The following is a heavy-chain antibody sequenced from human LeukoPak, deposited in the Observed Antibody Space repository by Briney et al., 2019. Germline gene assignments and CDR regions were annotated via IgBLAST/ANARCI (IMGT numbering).Heavy chain of an antibody. CDR3: ARETGGLQPGQIEN. D-gene: IGHD1-14*01. CDR1: GGSISSYY. Sequence: SETLSLTCTVSGGSISSYYWSWIRQPPGKGLEWIGYIYYSGSTNYNPSLKSRVTISVDTSKNQFSLKLSSVTAADTAVYYCARETGGLQPGQIENWGQGTLVTVSS. CDR2: IYYSGST. V-gene: IGHV4-59*01. J-gene: IGHJ4*02.